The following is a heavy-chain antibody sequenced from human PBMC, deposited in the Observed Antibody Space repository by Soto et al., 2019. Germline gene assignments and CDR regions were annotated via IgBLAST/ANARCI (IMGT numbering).Heavy chain of an antibody. J-gene: IGHJ4*02. D-gene: IGHD5-12*01. CDR1: GGSLSDYS. V-gene: IGHV4-34*02. Sequence: QVQLRQWGAGLLKPSETLSLRCAVYGGSLSDYSWSWIRQSPEKGLEWIGEINHGGSTKYNPSLKRRVPISVDPSKNQVSLIPASATAADTAVYRCARGGGKSGYFFDYWGRGTLVTVSS. CDR3: ARGGGKSGYFFDY. CDR2: INHGGST.